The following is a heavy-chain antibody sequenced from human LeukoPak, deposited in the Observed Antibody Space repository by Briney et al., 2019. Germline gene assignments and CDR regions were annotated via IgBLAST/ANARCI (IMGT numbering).Heavy chain of an antibody. CDR2: INTNTGNP. V-gene: IGHV7-4-1*02. CDR1: GYTFTSYA. D-gene: IGHD3-10*01. CDR3: ARGITMVRGVIITFYYGMDV. Sequence: ASVKVSCKASGYTFTSYAMNWVRQAPGQGLEWMGWINTNTGNPTYAQGFTGRFVFSLDTSVSTAYLQISSLKAEDTAVYYCARGITMVRGVIITFYYGMDVWGQGTTVTVSS. J-gene: IGHJ6*02.